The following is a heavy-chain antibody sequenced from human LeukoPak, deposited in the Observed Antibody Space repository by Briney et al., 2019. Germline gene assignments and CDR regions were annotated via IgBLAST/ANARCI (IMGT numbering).Heavy chain of an antibody. Sequence: GGSLRLSCAASGFTFDDYGMSWVRQAPGKGLEWVSGINWNGGSTGYADSVKGRFTISRDNAKNSLYLQMNSLRAEDTALFYCARRRVTLVRGVDITSYYFGYWGQGTLVTVSS. CDR2: INWNGGST. D-gene: IGHD3-10*01. CDR1: GFTFDDYG. J-gene: IGHJ4*02. CDR3: ARRRVTLVRGVDITSYYFGY. V-gene: IGHV3-20*04.